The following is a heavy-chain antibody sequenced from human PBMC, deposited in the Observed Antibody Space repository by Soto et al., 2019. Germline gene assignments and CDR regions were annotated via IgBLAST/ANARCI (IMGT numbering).Heavy chain of an antibody. CDR1: GFTFSGSA. D-gene: IGHD5-12*01. J-gene: IGHJ6*02. V-gene: IGHV3-73*01. CDR2: IRSKANSYAT. CDR3: TRQGGYDYYYYGMDV. Sequence: GGSLRLSCAASGFTFSGSAMHWVRQASGKGLEWVGRIRSKANSYATAYAASVKGRFTISRDDSKNTAYLQMNSLKTEDTAVYYCTRQGGYDYYYYGMDVWGQGTTVTSP.